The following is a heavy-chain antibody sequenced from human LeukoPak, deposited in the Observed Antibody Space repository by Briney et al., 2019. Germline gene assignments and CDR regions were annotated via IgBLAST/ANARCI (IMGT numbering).Heavy chain of an antibody. CDR1: GFTFSSYA. Sequence: PGGSLRLSCAASGFTFSSYAMNWVRQAPGKGLEWVSTITGSGGSTYYADSVEGRFTISRDNSRNTLYLQMNSLSAGDTAVYYCARHTAEKYNWFDRWGQGTLVTVSS. D-gene: IGHD5-24*01. CDR2: ITGSGGST. J-gene: IGHJ5*02. V-gene: IGHV3-23*01. CDR3: ARHTAEKYNWFDR.